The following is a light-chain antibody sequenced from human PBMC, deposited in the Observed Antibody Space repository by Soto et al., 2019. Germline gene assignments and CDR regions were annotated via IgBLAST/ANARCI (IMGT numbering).Light chain of an antibody. CDR3: QQYDSYPST. CDR2: EAR. V-gene: IGKV1-5*01. J-gene: IGKJ1*01. CDR1: QSISSW. Sequence: DIRMTQSASTLSASLGDRVTITCGASQSISSWLAWYLQKKGKAPNLLIYEARNLESGVPSRFSGSGYGTEFTLTISSLQPDDFATYYCQQYDSYPSTFGQGTKVDIK.